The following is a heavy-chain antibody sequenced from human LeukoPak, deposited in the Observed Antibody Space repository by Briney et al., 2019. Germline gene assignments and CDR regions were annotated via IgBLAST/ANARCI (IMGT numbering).Heavy chain of an antibody. Sequence: ASVKVSCKASGYTFTGYYMHWVRQAPGQGLEWMGWINPNSDDTDYAQKFQGRVTMTRDTSITTAYMELSSLRSDDTAVYYCARSPIGLGFFDYWGQGTLVTVSS. D-gene: IGHD7-27*01. CDR3: ARSPIGLGFFDY. V-gene: IGHV1-2*02. CDR2: INPNSDDT. J-gene: IGHJ4*02. CDR1: GYTFTGYY.